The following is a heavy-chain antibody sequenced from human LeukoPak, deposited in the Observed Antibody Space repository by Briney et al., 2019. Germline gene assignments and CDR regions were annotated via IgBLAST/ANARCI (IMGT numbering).Heavy chain of an antibody. V-gene: IGHV4-59*01. J-gene: IGHJ3*01. D-gene: IGHD2-2*01. CDR3: ARGKDIVVVPD. CDR1: GGSISSYY. CDR2: IYYSGRT. Sequence: SETLSLTCTVSGGSISSYYWSWIRQPPGKGLEWNGYIYYSGRTNYNPSLKSRVTISVDTSKNQFSLKLSSVTAADTAVYYCARGKDIVVVPDWGQGTMVTVSS.